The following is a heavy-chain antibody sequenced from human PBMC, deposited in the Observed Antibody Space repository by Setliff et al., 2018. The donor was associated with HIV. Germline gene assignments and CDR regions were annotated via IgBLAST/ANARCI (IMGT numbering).Heavy chain of an antibody. J-gene: IGHJ3*02. CDR1: GGSISIYY. V-gene: IGHV4-4*07. CDR2: ISAGGYT. D-gene: IGHD3-3*01. Sequence: SETLSLTCTVSGGSISIYYWSWIRQLPGEGLEWIGRISAGGYTYYNPSLQSRVTMSVDMPKNQFSLKLSSVTAADTAIYYCARDRSGTSYAGGDAFDIWGQGTMVTVSS. CDR3: ARDRSGTSYAGGDAFDI.